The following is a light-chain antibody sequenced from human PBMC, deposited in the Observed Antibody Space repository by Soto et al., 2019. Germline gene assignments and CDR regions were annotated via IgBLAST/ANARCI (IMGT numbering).Light chain of an antibody. J-gene: IGKJ1*01. Sequence: DIQMTQSPSTLSGSVGDRVSITCRASQTISSWLAWYQQKPVKAPKLRIYKASTLKSGVPSRFSGSGSGTEFTLTISSLQPDDFETYYCQHYNSYSEAFGQGTKVDIK. V-gene: IGKV1-5*03. CDR3: QHYNSYSEA. CDR1: QTISSW. CDR2: KAS.